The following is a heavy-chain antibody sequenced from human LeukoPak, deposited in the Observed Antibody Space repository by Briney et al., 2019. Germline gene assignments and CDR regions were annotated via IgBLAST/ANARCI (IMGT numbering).Heavy chain of an antibody. CDR3: ARESSIFGYYYGMDV. CDR2: IYTGGYT. D-gene: IGHD3-3*01. CDR1: GFTVTGNY. V-gene: IGHV3-53*04. J-gene: IGHJ6*02. Sequence: GGSLRLSCAASGFTVTGNYMNWVRHAPGKGLEWVSVIYTGGYTYYADSVKGRFTISRHISENTVYLQMTSLRADDTAVYSCARESSIFGYYYGMDVWGQGTTVTVSS.